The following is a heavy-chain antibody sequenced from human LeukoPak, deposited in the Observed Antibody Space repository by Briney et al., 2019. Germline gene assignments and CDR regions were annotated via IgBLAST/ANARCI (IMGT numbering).Heavy chain of an antibody. J-gene: IGHJ4*02. Sequence: PGGSLRLSCAASGFTFDDYAMHWVRQAPGKGLEWVSGISWNSGSIGYADSVKGRFTISRDNAKNSLYLQMNSLRAEDTALYYCAKDIWGRLRYYFDYWGQGTLVTVSS. CDR3: AKDIWGRLRYYFDY. CDR1: GFTFDDYA. CDR2: ISWNSGSI. D-gene: IGHD7-27*01. V-gene: IGHV3-9*01.